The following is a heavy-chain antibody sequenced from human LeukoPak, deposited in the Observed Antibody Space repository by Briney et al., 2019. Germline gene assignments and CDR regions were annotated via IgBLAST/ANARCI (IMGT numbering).Heavy chain of an antibody. D-gene: IGHD1-26*01. CDR2: ISYDGSNK. J-gene: IGHJ4*02. Sequence: PGGSLRLSCAASGFTFSSYAMHWVRQAPGKGLEWVAVISYDGSNKYYADSVKGRFTISRDNSKNTLYLQMNSRRAEDTAVYYCARDGWDSGSYHFDYWGQGTLVTVSS. CDR3: ARDGWDSGSYHFDY. CDR1: GFTFSSYA. V-gene: IGHV3-30-3*01.